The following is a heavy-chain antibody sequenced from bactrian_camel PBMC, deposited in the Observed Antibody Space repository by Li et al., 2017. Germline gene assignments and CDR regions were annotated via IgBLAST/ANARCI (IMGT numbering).Heavy chain of an antibody. J-gene: IGHJ6*01. CDR3: AAGTRIIVGDYCDGITA. D-gene: IGHD3*01. CDR2: INSLGSST. CDR1: GFTFSNDY. Sequence: DVQLVESGGGLVHPGGSLRLSCAASGFTFSNDYMGWIRQAAGKGLEWVSTINSLGSSTWYADSVKTRCTVSRDDAKNTVYLQMSSLTPDDTAMYYCAAGTRIIVGDYCDGITAWGQGTQVTVS. V-gene: IGHV3S40*01.